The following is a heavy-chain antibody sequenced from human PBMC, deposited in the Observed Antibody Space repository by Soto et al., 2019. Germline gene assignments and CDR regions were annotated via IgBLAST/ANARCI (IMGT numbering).Heavy chain of an antibody. Sequence: EVQLVESGGGLEQPGGSLRLSCAASGFIFSGYNMNWVRQAPGKGLEWVSYISSGSSTINYADSVKGRFTISRDNAKNSLYLQMNSLRAEDTAAYYCARDRAGTKNYMDVWGKGTTVTVSS. CDR2: ISSGSSTI. CDR1: GFIFSGYN. CDR3: ARDRAGTKNYMDV. V-gene: IGHV3-48*01. D-gene: IGHD1-7*01. J-gene: IGHJ6*03.